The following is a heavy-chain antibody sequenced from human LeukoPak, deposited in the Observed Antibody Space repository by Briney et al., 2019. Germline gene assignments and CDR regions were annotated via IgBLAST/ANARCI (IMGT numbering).Heavy chain of an antibody. CDR3: VKRPAYGSGSYYGD. V-gene: IGHV3-23*01. CDR1: GFTFSSYA. J-gene: IGHJ4*02. Sequence: GGSLRLSCAASGFTFSSYAMTWVRQAPGKGLEWVSDISGSGGSTYNADSVKGRFTISRDNSKNTLYLQMNSLRAEDTAVYYCVKRPAYGSGSYYGDWGQGTLVTVSS. D-gene: IGHD3-10*01. CDR2: ISGSGGST.